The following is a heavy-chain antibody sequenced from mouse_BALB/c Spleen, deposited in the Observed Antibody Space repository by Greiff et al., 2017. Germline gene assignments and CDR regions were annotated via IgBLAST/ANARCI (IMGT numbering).Heavy chain of an antibody. V-gene: IGHV14-3*02. CDR2: IDPANGNT. CDR1: GFNIKDTY. CDR3: AREADGYYGFDY. J-gene: IGHJ2*01. D-gene: IGHD2-3*01. Sequence: VQLQQSGAELVKPGASVKLSCTASGFNIKDTYMHWVKQRPEQGLEWIGRIDPANGNTKYDPKFQGKATITADTSSNTAYLQLSRLTSEDTAVYYDAREADGYYGFDYWGQGTTLTVSS.